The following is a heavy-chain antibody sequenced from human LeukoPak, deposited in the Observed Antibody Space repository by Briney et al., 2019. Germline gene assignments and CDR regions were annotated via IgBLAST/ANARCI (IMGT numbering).Heavy chain of an antibody. CDR2: ISGSGGST. J-gene: IGHJ4*02. Sequence: GGSLRLSCAASGFTFSSYAMSWVRQAPGKGLEWVSTISGSGGSTYYADSVKGRFTISRDNSKNTLYLQMNSLRADDTAVYYCAKDLQDIVVVVAATPLFDYWGQGTLVTVSS. V-gene: IGHV3-23*01. CDR3: AKDLQDIVVVVAATPLFDY. CDR1: GFTFSSYA. D-gene: IGHD2-15*01.